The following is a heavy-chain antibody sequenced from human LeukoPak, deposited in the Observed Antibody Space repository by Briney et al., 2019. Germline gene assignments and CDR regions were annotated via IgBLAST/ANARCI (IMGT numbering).Heavy chain of an antibody. CDR1: GFTFNTYG. CDR2: MSSRDNTR. D-gene: IGHD3-10*01. Sequence: PGGSLRLSCAGTGFTFNTYGMSWVRQGPGKGLEWISYMSSRDNTRYYAESVRGRFTMSRDNAKNSLSLQMNGLRVEDTAVYYCARGFGRFGHRFGYLGQGTLVTVSS. J-gene: IGHJ4*02. V-gene: IGHV3-48*04. CDR3: ARGFGRFGHRFGY.